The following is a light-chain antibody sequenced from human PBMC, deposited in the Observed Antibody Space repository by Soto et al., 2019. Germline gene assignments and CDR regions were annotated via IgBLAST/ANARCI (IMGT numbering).Light chain of an antibody. CDR3: ATWDDSLNGVV. V-gene: IGLV1-44*01. CDR1: GSIIASNS. CDR2: NNN. J-gene: IGLJ3*02. Sequence: QSVLTQPPSASGTPGQGVTMSCSGSGSIIASNSVNWYQQLPGTAPKLLMYNNNQRPSGVPDRFSGSKSGTSASLAISGLQSEDEADYYCATWDDSLNGVVFGGGTKLTVL.